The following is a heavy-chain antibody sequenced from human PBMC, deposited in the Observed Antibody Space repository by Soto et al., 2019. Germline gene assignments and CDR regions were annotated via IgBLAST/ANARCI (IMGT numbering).Heavy chain of an antibody. CDR2: IWYDGSNK. J-gene: IGHJ5*02. V-gene: IGHV3-33*01. CDR3: ARDLSTGYYGSGGGFDP. CDR1: GFTFSSYG. D-gene: IGHD3-10*01. Sequence: QVQLVESGGGVVQPGRSLRLSCAASGFTFSSYGMHWVRQAPGKGLEWVAVIWYDGSNKYYADSVKGRFTISRDNSKNTLYLQMNGLRAEDTAVYYCARDLSTGYYGSGGGFDPWGQGTLVTVSS.